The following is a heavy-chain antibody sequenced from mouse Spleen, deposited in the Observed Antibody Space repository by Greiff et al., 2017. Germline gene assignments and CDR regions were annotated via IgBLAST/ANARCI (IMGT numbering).Heavy chain of an antibody. CDR2: ISSGGSYT. CDR3: TRETARVYFDY. Sequence: EVKLVESGGGLVKPGGSLKLSCAASGFTFSSYTMSWVRQTPEKRLEWVATISSGGSYTYYPDSVKGRFTISRDNAKNTLYLQMSSLKSEDTAMYYCTRETARVYFDYWGQGTTLTVSS. V-gene: IGHV5-6-4*01. D-gene: IGHD3-2*01. CDR1: GFTFSSYT. J-gene: IGHJ2*01.